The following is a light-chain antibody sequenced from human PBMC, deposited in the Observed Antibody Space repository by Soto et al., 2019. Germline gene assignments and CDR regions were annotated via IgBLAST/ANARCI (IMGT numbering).Light chain of an antibody. CDR2: DNT. CDR1: SSNIGAGYG. J-gene: IGLJ1*01. CDR3: PSPDNSLDTAYV. V-gene: IGLV1-40*01. Sequence: QSVLTQPTSVSGAPGQRITISCSGTSSNIGAGYGVHWYQHLPGTAPKLLIFDNTNRPSGVPDRFSGSRSGTSASLAITGHQSDDEGDYDCPSPDNSLDTAYVYGSGTKVTVL.